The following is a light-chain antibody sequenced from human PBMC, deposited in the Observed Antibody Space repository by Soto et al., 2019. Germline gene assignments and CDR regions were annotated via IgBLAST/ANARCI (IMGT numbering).Light chain of an antibody. V-gene: IGKV3-15*01. Sequence: EIVMTQSPATLSVSPGERATLSCRASQSVSSYLAWYQQKPGQAPRLLIYGASTSATGIPARFSGSGSGTEFTLTLSSLQSEDFAVYYCQQYNNWPWTFGQGNKVDI. CDR1: QSVSSY. CDR3: QQYNNWPWT. CDR2: GAS. J-gene: IGKJ1*01.